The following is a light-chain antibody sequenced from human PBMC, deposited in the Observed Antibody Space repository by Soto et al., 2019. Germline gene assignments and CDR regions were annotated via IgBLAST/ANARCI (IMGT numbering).Light chain of an antibody. V-gene: IGLV2-14*01. CDR3: SSYTSSNTLV. Sequence: QSVLTQPASVSGSPGQSITISCTGGISDIGGYNYVSWFQQHPGKAPKLMIYEVTNRPSGVSNRFSGSKSGSTASLTISGLQAEDEADYYCSSYTSSNTLVFGTGTKVTVL. CDR2: EVT. CDR1: ISDIGGYNY. J-gene: IGLJ1*01.